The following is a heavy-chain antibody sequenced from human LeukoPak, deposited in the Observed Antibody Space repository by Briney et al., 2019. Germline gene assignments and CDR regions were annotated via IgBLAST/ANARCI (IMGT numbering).Heavy chain of an antibody. CDR1: GYTLTELS. J-gene: IGHJ6*03. CDR2: FDPEDGET. D-gene: IGHD2-15*01. CDR3: ARGGLPIYYYYMDV. V-gene: IGHV1-24*01. Sequence: ASVKVSCKVSGYTLTELSMHWVRQAPGKGLEWMGGFDPEDGETIYAQKFQGRVTMTRDTSIGTAYMELSRLRSDDTAVYYCARGGLPIYYYYMDVWGKGTTVTISS.